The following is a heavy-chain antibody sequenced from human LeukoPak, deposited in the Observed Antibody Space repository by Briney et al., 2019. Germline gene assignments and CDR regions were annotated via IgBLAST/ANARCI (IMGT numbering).Heavy chain of an antibody. J-gene: IGHJ5*02. V-gene: IGHV4-38-2*02. CDR2: IYHSGST. Sequence: PSETLSLTCTVSGYSISSGYYWGWIRQPPGKGLEWIGSIYHSGSTYYNPSLKSRVTISVDTSKNQSSLKLRSVTAADTAVYYCARGSNWFDPWGQGMLVTVSS. CDR3: ARGSNWFDP. CDR1: GYSISSGYY.